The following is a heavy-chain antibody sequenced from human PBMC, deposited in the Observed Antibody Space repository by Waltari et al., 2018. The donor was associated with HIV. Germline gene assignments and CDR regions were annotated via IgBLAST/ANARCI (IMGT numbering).Heavy chain of an antibody. J-gene: IGHJ1*01. CDR2: IIPIFGTT. D-gene: IGHD6-19*01. CDR1: GGTFSSYA. CDR3: ARDLSPKVVAGTVFQH. Sequence: QVQLVQSGAEVKKTGSSVKVSCKASGGTFSSYALSWVRQAPGQGLEWMGGIIPIFGTTNYAQKFQGRVTITADESTSTAYMELSSLRSEDTAVYYCARDLSPKVVAGTVFQHWGQGTLVTVSS. V-gene: IGHV1-69*01.